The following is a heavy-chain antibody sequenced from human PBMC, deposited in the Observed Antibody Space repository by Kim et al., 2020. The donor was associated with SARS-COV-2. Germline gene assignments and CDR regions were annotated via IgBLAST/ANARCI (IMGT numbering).Heavy chain of an antibody. D-gene: IGHD1-26*01. V-gene: IGHV4-34*01. CDR2: ITHSGST. J-gene: IGHJ4*02. CDR1: GGSFSGYS. CDR3: ARLRGGSLFDF. Sequence: SETLSLTCAVYGGSFSGYSWSWIRQPPGKGQEYIGEITHSGSTNYNPSLKRRIPISVDTSTNQFSLRVTSVTAAAAAAFDCARLRGGSLFDFWGLGTPGT.